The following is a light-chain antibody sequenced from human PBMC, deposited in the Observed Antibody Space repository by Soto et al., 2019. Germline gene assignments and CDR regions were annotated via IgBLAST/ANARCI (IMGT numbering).Light chain of an antibody. V-gene: IGKV3-20*01. CDR1: QGISGSY. J-gene: IGKJ5*01. CDR3: QHYGSPPIP. CDR2: GAS. Sequence: IVLTQSPGTLSLSQGERATLSCRASQGISGSYLAWYQQKPGQAPRLLIYGASNRATGIPDRFSGSGSGADFTLTISRLEPEDFAMYYCQHYGSPPIPFGQGTRLEIK.